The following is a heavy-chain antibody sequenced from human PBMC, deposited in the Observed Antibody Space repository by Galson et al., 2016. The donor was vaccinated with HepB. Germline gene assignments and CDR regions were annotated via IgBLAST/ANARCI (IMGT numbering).Heavy chain of an antibody. Sequence: SLRLSCAASGFRFSSYAMHWVRQAPGKGLEWVAIISYDGSNKYYADSVKGRFTISRDNSKNTLYLQMNSLKTEDTAVYYCARDYDYESSGLDVWGQGTTLTVSS. V-gene: IGHV3-30-3*01. D-gene: IGHD4-17*01. CDR2: ISYDGSNK. CDR3: ARDYDYESSGLDV. J-gene: IGHJ6*02. CDR1: GFRFSSYA.